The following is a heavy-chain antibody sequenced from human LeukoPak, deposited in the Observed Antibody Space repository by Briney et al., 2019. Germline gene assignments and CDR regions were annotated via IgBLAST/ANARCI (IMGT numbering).Heavy chain of an antibody. D-gene: IGHD3-22*01. CDR1: GGSFSGYY. Sequence: SETLSLTCAVYGGSFSGYYWSWIRQPPGKGLEWIGEINHSGSTNYNPSLTSRVTISADTSKNHFSLRLSSVTAADTAVYYCARHMHSRFYSDSTGYRHAFDIWGPGTMVTVSS. CDR3: ARHMHSRFYSDSTGYRHAFDI. J-gene: IGHJ3*02. V-gene: IGHV4-34*01. CDR2: INHSGST.